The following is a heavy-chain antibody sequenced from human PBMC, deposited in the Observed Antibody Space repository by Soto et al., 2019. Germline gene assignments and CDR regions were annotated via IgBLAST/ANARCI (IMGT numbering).Heavy chain of an antibody. D-gene: IGHD1-20*01. CDR3: AKVRGQYNWSDTRRFFDY. CDR2: ISGSGGST. J-gene: IGHJ4*02. V-gene: IGHV3-23*01. CDR1: GFTFSSYA. Sequence: GSLRLSCAASGFTFSSYAMSWVRQAPGKGLEWVSAISGSGGSTYYADSVKGRFTISRDNSKNTLYLQMNSLRAEDTAVYYCAKVRGQYNWSDTRRFFDYWGQGTLVTVSS.